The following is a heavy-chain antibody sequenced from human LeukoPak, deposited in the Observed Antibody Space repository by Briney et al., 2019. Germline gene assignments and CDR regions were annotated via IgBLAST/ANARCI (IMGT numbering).Heavy chain of an antibody. CDR1: GGTFSSYA. CDR2: IIPIFGTA. V-gene: IGHV1-69*13. D-gene: IGHD3-22*01. J-gene: IGHJ3*02. Sequence: GASVKVSCKASGGTFSSYAISWVRQAPGQGLEWMGGIIPIFGTANYAQKFQGRVTITADESTSTAYMELSSLRSEDTAVYYCARDRYYDSSGSSDHAFDIWGQGIMVTVSS. CDR3: ARDRYYDSSGSSDHAFDI.